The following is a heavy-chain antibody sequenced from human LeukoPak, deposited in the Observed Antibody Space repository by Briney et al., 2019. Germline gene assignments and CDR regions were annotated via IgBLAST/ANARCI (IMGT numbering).Heavy chain of an antibody. CDR2: ISWNSGSI. V-gene: IGHV3-9*01. D-gene: IGHD3-16*01. Sequence: AGGSLRLSCAASGFTFDDYAMHWVRQAPGKGLEWVSGISWNSGSIGYADSVKGRFTISRDNAKNTVYLQMNTLRAEDTAVYYCARFGSTTFADYWGQGTLVTVSS. CDR3: ARFGSTTFADY. J-gene: IGHJ4*02. CDR1: GFTFDDYA.